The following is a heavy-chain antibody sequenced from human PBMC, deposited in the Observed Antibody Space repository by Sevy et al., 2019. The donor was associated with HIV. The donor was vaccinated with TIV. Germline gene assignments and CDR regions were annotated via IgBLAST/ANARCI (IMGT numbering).Heavy chain of an antibody. Sequence: SLTCTVSGGSISSSSYYWGWIRQPPGKGLEGIGSIYYSGSTYYNPSLKSRVTISVDTSKNQFSLKLSSVTAADTAVYYCASVLHSNSFDYWGQGTLVTVSS. CDR2: IYYSGST. J-gene: IGHJ4*02. V-gene: IGHV4-39*01. CDR3: ASVLHSNSFDY. CDR1: GGSISSSSYY. D-gene: IGHD4-4*01.